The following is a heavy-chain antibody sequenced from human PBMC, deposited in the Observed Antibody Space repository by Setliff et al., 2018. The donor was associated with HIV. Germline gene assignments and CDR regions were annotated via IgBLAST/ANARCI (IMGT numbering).Heavy chain of an antibody. CDR2: IIPMLDSA. Sequence: SVMVSCKASGYSFSTYGISWVRQAPGQGLEWVGRIIPMLDSANYAREFEGRVSITADKSTNTVYMELNTLKLEDTAVYYCVGRLTYYDFWSGFYNYWGQGTLVTVSS. V-gene: IGHV1-69*04. CDR1: GYSFSTYG. J-gene: IGHJ4*02. D-gene: IGHD3-3*01. CDR3: VGRLTYYDFWSGFYNY.